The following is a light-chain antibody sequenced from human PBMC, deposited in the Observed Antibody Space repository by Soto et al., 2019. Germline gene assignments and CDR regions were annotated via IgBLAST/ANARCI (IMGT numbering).Light chain of an antibody. J-gene: IGKJ4*01. V-gene: IGKV1-6*01. Sequence: IQMTQSPSSLSASVGDRLTITCQESQDIRKNLNWYQQKPGKAPRLLIYKASSLQSGVLSRFSGSGSGTEFTLTISSLQPDDFATYFCLQYNYCTLTFGGGTKVDIK. CDR3: LQYNYCTLT. CDR2: KAS. CDR1: QDIRKN.